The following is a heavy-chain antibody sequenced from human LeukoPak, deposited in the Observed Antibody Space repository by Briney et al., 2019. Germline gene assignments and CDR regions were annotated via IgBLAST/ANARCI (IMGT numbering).Heavy chain of an antibody. CDR3: ARALYYYDSSGYYQERWFDP. D-gene: IGHD3-22*01. CDR1: GGSISSGGYY. CDR2: IYYSGST. Sequence: SETLSLTCTVSGGSISSGGYYWSWIRQHPGKGLEWIGYIYYSGSTYYNPSLKSRVTISVDTSKNQFSLKLSSVTAADTAVYYCARALYYYDSSGYYQERWFDPWGQGTLVTVSS. V-gene: IGHV4-31*03. J-gene: IGHJ5*02.